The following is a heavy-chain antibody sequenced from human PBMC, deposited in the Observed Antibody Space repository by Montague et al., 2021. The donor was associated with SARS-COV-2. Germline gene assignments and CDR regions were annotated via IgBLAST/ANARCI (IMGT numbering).Heavy chain of an antibody. V-gene: IGHV3-11*01. CDR1: GFTLSDYY. D-gene: IGHD3-10*01. CDR2: ISNTGLGI. Sequence: SLRLSCAASGFTLSDYYMSWIRQAPGKGLEWLSYISNTGLGIKYGDSVKGRFTVSRDIAKNTLYLQMDSLRAEDTAVYYCARVLLGVSHGDYWGQGTLVTVSS. J-gene: IGHJ4*02. CDR3: ARVLLGVSHGDY.